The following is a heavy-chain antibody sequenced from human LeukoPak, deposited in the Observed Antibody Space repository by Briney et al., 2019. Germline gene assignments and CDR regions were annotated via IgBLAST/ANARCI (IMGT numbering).Heavy chain of an antibody. CDR3: ARRRTMFGYFAGEFDY. D-gene: IGHD3-10*02. J-gene: IGHJ4*02. CDR1: GGSISSSSYY. CDR2: IYYSGST. V-gene: IGHV4-39*01. Sequence: PSETLSLTCTVSGGSISSSSYYWGWIRQPPGKGLEWIGSIYYSGSTNNNPSLKSRVTISVDTSKNPFSLKLSSVTAADTAVYYCARRRTMFGYFAGEFDYWGQGTLVTVSS.